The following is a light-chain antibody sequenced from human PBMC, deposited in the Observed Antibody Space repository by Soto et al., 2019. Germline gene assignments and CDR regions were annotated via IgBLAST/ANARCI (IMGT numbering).Light chain of an antibody. CDR3: SAWDDSLKAWM. CDR1: SSNIGSET. V-gene: IGLV1-44*01. J-gene: IGLJ3*02. Sequence: QSVLTQPPSVSGSPGQRVSISCSGGSSNIGSETVNWYQHLPGVAPKLLIYFNNQRSSGVPDRFSGSKSGTSASLAISGLQSGDEADYYCSAWDDSLKAWMFGGGTKLTVL. CDR2: FNN.